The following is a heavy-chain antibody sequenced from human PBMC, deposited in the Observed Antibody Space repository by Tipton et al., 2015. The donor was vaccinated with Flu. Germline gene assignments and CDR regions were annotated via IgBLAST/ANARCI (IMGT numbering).Heavy chain of an antibody. CDR1: GFTFSSYG. J-gene: IGHJ4*02. CDR3: ARDPDYGDPYFDY. CDR2: IWYDGSNK. V-gene: IGHV3-33*01. D-gene: IGHD4-17*01. Sequence: SGFTFSSYGMHWVRQAPGKGLEWVAVIWYDGSNKYYADSVKGRFTISRDNSKNTLYLQMNSLRAEDTAVYYCARDPDYGDPYFDYWGQGTLVTVSS.